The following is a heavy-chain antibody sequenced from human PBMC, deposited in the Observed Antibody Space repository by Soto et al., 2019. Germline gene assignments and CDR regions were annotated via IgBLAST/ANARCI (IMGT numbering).Heavy chain of an antibody. J-gene: IGHJ6*02. CDR3: ASPLEYSSSHYYGMDV. Sequence: ASVKVSCKASGYTFTGYYMHWVRQAPGQGLEWMGWINPKSGGTNFAQKFQGKVTITSETSIRTAYMELSRLRSDDTAVYYCASPLEYSSSHYYGMDVWGQGTTVTVSS. V-gene: IGHV1-2*02. CDR1: GYTFTGYY. CDR2: INPKSGGT. D-gene: IGHD6-6*01.